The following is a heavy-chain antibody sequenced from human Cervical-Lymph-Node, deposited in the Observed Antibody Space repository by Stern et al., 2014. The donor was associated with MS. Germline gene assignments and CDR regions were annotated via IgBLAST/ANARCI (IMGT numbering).Heavy chain of an antibody. CDR3: AREGWDGYPDY. CDR2: IYSGGST. J-gene: IGHJ4*02. Sequence: EVQLVESGGGLIQPGGSLRLSCAASGFTFSSHYMRWVRQAPGKGLEWVSVIYSGGSTFYADSVKGRFTISRDNSKNTLYLQMNSLRAEDTAVYYCAREGWDGYPDYWGQGTLVTVSS. V-gene: IGHV3-53*01. CDR1: GFTFSSHY. D-gene: IGHD5-24*01.